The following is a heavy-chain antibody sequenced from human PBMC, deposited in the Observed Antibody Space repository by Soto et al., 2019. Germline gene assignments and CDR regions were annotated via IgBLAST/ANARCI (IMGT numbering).Heavy chain of an antibody. CDR1: GYTFTGYY. J-gene: IGHJ6*02. Sequence: ASVKVSCKASGYTFTGYYMHWVRQAPGQGLEWMGWINPNSGGTNYAQKFQGRVTMTRDTSISTAYMELSRLRSDDTAVYYCARAGYYDILTVYYYGMDVWGQGTTVTV. CDR3: ARAGYYDILTVYYYGMDV. D-gene: IGHD3-9*01. V-gene: IGHV1-2*02. CDR2: INPNSGGT.